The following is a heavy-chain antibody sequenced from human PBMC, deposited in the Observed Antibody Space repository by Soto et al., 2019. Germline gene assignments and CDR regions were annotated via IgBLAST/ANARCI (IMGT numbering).Heavy chain of an antibody. CDR2: IWYDGSDK. CDR3: XXXXXXXXPNDY. V-gene: IGHV3-33*01. CDR1: GFTFRSYG. Sequence: QVQLVESGGGVVQPGRSLRLSCAASGFTFRSYGMHWVRQAPGKGLEWLAVIWYDGSDKYYADSVKGRFTISRDNSKXXXXXXXXXXXXXXXXXXXXXXXXXXXXPNDYWGQGTLVTVSS. J-gene: IGHJ4*02.